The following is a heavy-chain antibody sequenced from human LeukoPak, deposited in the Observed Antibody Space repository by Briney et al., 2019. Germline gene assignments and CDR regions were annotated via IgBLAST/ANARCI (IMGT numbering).Heavy chain of an antibody. D-gene: IGHD3-22*01. V-gene: IGHV3-21*01. Sequence: GGSLRLPCAASGFTFSSYSMNWVRQAPGKGLEWVSSISSSSSYIYYADSVKGRFTISRDNAKNSLYLQMNSLRAEDTAVYYCARDLNWYDSSGPDTFDYWGQGTLVTVSS. J-gene: IGHJ4*02. CDR2: ISSSSSYI. CDR1: GFTFSSYS. CDR3: ARDLNWYDSSGPDTFDY.